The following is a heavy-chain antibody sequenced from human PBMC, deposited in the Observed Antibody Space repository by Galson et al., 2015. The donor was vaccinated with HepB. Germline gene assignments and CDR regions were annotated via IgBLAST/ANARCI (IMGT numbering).Heavy chain of an antibody. CDR1: SSYA. J-gene: IGHJ4*02. Sequence: SSYAMSWVRQSPTRGLEWIGCIYYSGSTFYNPPLKSRVTISVDTSKNQFSLKLTSVTAADTAVYYCARGSEKDYDFWSGFRNWGQGTLVTVSS. CDR3: ARGSEKDYDFWSGFRN. CDR2: IYYSGST. D-gene: IGHD3-3*01. V-gene: IGHV4-39*01.